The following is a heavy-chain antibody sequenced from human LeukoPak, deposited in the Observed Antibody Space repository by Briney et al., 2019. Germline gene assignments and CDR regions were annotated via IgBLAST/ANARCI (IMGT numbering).Heavy chain of an antibody. CDR3: AKGSGWYYYFDY. Sequence: GGSLRLFCAASGFTFSSYAMSWVRQASGKGLEWVSAISGSDDSTYYADYVKGRFTISRDNSKNTLYLQMNSLRAEDTAVYYCAKGSGWYYYFDYWGQGTLVTVSS. J-gene: IGHJ4*02. CDR1: GFTFSSYA. CDR2: ISGSDDST. V-gene: IGHV3-23*01. D-gene: IGHD6-19*01.